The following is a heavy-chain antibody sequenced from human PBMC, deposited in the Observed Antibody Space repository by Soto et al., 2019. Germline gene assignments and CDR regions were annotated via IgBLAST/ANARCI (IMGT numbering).Heavy chain of an antibody. CDR2: IDPGGSET. V-gene: IGHV5-10-1*01. CDR1: GFSYTSYW. J-gene: IGHJ6*02. CDR3: TRRRVLRLLQWRPYGLDV. Sequence: PGEFLKTPRKGPGFSYTSYWITWVRQMPGKGLGWMGRIDPGGSETKHSPSFEGHVTISADTSISTAYLRWHSLKASDTATCYCTRRRVLRLLQWRPYGLDVWGQGTTVTVS. D-gene: IGHD3-3*01.